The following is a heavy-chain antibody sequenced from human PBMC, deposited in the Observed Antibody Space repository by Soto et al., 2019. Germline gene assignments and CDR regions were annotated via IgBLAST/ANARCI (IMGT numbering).Heavy chain of an antibody. V-gene: IGHV3-15*01. CDR1: GFTFTTAW. J-gene: IGHJ4*02. Sequence: GGSLRLSCAASGFTFTTAWMIWVRQAPGKGLEWVGHIKTRTEGEATNYATPVKGRFSISRDDSTNTQSLQMNSLKSEDTAVYYCATDLPTAGAGEFDYWGQGTLVTVSS. D-gene: IGHD6-19*01. CDR3: ATDLPTAGAGEFDY. CDR2: IKTRTEGEAT.